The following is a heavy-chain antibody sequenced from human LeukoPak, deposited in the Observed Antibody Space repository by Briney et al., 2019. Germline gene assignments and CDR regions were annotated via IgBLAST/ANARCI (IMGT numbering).Heavy chain of an antibody. D-gene: IGHD3-3*01. Sequence: ASVKVSCKASGYTFTSYYMHWVRQAPGQGLEWMGIINPGGGSTSYAQKFQGRVTMTRDTSTSTVYMELSSLRSEDTAVYYCARVSLGAREAFDIWGQGTVVAVSS. CDR1: GYTFTSYY. CDR3: ARVSLGAREAFDI. V-gene: IGHV1-46*01. CDR2: INPGGGST. J-gene: IGHJ3*02.